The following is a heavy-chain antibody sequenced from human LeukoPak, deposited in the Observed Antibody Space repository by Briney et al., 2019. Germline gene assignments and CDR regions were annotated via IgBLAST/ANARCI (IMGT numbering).Heavy chain of an antibody. CDR1: GFTFSSYW. CDR2: IKQDGSEK. Sequence: PGGSLRLSCAASGFTFSSYWMSWVRQAPGKGLEWVSNIKQDGSEKYYADSVKGRFTISRDNAKNSLYLQMNSLRAEDTAVYYCARDSRGSGYSNFDYWGQGTLVTVSS. V-gene: IGHV3-7*01. D-gene: IGHD3-22*01. CDR3: ARDSRGSGYSNFDY. J-gene: IGHJ4*02.